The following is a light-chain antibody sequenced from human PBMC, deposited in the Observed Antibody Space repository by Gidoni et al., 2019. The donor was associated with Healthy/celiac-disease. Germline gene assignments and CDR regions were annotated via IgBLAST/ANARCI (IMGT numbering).Light chain of an antibody. CDR1: QSVSSN. V-gene: IGKV3-15*01. Sequence: EIVMTPSPANLSGYQGERATLSFKASQSVSSNLAWYTQRPVQAPSLLIYGASTRATGIPARFSGSGSVTEFTLTISSLQSEDFSVYYCQQYNYWPPLTFGGGTKVEIK. CDR3: QQYNYWPPLT. CDR2: GAS. J-gene: IGKJ4*01.